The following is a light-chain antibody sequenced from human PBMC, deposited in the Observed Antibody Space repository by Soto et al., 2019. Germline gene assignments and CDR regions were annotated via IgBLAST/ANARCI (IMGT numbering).Light chain of an antibody. J-gene: IGKJ5*01. Sequence: EIGLTQSPGTLSLSPGERATLSGRTSQSFPGGYLAWYQQKGGQAPRLLIYDTSDRATGIPDRFSGTGSGTDFTLTISSLEPEDFAVYLCQQYGGSPITFGLGTRLETK. CDR1: QSFPGGY. CDR3: QQYGGSPIT. V-gene: IGKV3-20*01. CDR2: DTS.